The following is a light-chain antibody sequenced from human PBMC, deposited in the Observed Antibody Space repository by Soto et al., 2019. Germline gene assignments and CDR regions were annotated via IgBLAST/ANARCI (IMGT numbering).Light chain of an antibody. CDR3: QQHGSSPQT. Sequence: DIQMTQSPSSLSASVGDRVTITCRASQGISNYLAWYQQKPGKVPKLLIYAASTLQSGVPSRFSGSGSGTDFTLTISRLEPEDFAVYYCQQHGSSPQTFGQGTKVEIK. J-gene: IGKJ1*01. V-gene: IGKV1-27*01. CDR2: AAS. CDR1: QGISNY.